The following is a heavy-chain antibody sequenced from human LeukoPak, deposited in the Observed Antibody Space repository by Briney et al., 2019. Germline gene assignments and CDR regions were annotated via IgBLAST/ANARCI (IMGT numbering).Heavy chain of an antibody. CDR1: GFTVSGSY. J-gene: IGHJ4*02. D-gene: IGHD3-22*01. Sequence: GSLRLSCAASGFTVSGSYMSWVRQAPGKGLEWVSVIYSGGSTYYADSVKGRFTISRDNSKNTLYLQMNSLRAEDTAVYYCARGWVVTAFDYWGQGTRVTVSS. CDR3: ARGWVVTAFDY. CDR2: IYSGGST. V-gene: IGHV3-53*01.